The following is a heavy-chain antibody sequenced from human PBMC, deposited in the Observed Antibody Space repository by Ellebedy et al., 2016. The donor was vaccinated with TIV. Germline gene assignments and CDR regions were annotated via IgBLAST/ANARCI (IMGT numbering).Heavy chain of an antibody. CDR1: GFTFSSYS. CDR3: ARDLDYYYGMDV. Sequence: PGGSLRLSCAVSGFTFSSYSMNWVRQAPGKGLAWVSSTRSSSYYIYYADSVKGRFTFSRDNAKNSLYLQMNSLRAEATDVYYCARDLDYYYGMDVWGQGTTVTVSS. CDR2: TRSSSYYI. J-gene: IGHJ6*02. V-gene: IGHV3-21*01.